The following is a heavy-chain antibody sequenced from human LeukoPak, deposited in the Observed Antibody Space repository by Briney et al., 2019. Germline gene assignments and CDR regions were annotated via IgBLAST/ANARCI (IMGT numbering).Heavy chain of an antibody. V-gene: IGHV3-74*01. CDR1: GSTVSVYW. J-gene: IGHJ6*02. CDR2: IDSDGRDI. CDR3: TRGARDYGMDV. Sequence: PGESRRLSCAASGSTVSVYWMDWVSQAPGKGLGWVSRIDSDGRDISYADFVKGRFMISGDTPKNTLYLQMNNLRAEDTAVYYWTRGARDYGMDVWGQGTTVTVPS.